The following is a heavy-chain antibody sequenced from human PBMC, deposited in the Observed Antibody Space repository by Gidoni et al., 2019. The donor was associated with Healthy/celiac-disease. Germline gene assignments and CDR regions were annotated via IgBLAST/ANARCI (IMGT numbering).Heavy chain of an antibody. V-gene: IGHV4-4*07. CDR2: IYTSGST. J-gene: IGHJ4*02. Sequence: QVQLQESGPGLVKPSETLSLTCTVSGGSISSYYWSWIRQPARKGLGWIGRIYTSGSTNYNPSLKSRVTMSVDTSKNQFSLKLSSVTAADTAVYYCARDLSGAHNFDYWGQGTLVTVSS. CDR1: GGSISSYY. CDR3: ARDLSGAHNFDY. D-gene: IGHD1-26*01.